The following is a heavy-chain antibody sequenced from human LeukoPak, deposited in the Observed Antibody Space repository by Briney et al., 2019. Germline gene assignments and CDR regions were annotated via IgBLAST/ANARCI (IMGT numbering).Heavy chain of an antibody. D-gene: IGHD2-2*01. V-gene: IGHV4-34*01. CDR1: GGSFSGYY. CDR3: ARGRGYCSSTSCYYFDY. Sequence: SETLSLTCAVYGGSFSGYYWSWIRQPPGKGLEWIGEINHSGSTNYNPSLKSRVTISVDTSKNQFSLKLSSVTAADTAVYYCARGRGYCSSTSCYYFDYWGLGTLVTVSS. CDR2: INHSGST. J-gene: IGHJ4*02.